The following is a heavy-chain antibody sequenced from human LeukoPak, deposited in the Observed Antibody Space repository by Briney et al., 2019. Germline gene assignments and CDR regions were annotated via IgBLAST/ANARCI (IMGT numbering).Heavy chain of an antibody. D-gene: IGHD3-3*01. J-gene: IGHJ2*01. Sequence: SETLSLTCTVSGGSISSYYWSWIRQPAGKGLEWIGRIYTSGSTNYNPSLKSRVTMSVDTSKNQFSLKLSSVTAADTAVYYCARNQPFYDFWSGYPKDLGWYFDLWGRGTLVTVSS. CDR1: GGSISSYY. V-gene: IGHV4-4*07. CDR2: IYTSGST. CDR3: ARNQPFYDFWSGYPKDLGWYFDL.